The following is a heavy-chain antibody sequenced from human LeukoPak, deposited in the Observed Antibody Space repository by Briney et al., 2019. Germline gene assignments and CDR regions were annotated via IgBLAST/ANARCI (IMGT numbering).Heavy chain of an antibody. J-gene: IGHJ4*02. CDR2: MNPNSGNT. CDR1: GYTFTSYG. Sequence: ASLKVSSTASGYTFTSYGITSVRQATGQGLEWIGWMNPNSGNTGYAQKFQGRVTMTRNTSISTAYMELSSLRSEDTAVYYCARGRGYWGQGTLVTVSS. V-gene: IGHV1-8*01. CDR3: ARGRGY.